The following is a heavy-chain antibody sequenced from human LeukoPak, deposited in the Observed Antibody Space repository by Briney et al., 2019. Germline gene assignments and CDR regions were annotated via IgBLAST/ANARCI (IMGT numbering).Heavy chain of an antibody. V-gene: IGHV1-3*01. J-gene: IGHJ5*02. D-gene: IGHD3-9*01. CDR1: GYTFTSYA. Sequence: ASVKVSCKASGYTFTSYAMHWVRQAPGQRLEWMGWINAGNGHTKYSQKFQGRVTITRDTSASTAYMELSSLRSVDTAVYYCASPAAPYYDILTGYSWGQGTLVTVSP. CDR3: ASPAAPYYDILTGYS. CDR2: INAGNGHT.